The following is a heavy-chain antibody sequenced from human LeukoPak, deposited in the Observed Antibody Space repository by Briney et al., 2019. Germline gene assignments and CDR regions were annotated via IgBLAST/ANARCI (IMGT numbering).Heavy chain of an antibody. CDR2: ISGSGGST. V-gene: IGHV3-23*01. Sequence: PGGSLRLSCAASGSTFSRYWMHWVRQAPGKGLVWVSAISGSGGSTYYADSVKGRFTISRDNSKNTLYLQMNSLRAEDTAVYYCANGPVPAIDYWGQGTLVTVSS. D-gene: IGHD2-2*01. CDR3: ANGPVPAIDY. J-gene: IGHJ4*02. CDR1: GSTFSRYW.